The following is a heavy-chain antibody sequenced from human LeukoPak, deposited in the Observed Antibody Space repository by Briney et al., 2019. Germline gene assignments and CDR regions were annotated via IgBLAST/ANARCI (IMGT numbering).Heavy chain of an antibody. J-gene: IGHJ3*02. D-gene: IGHD3-22*01. CDR3: AKELTPDRSGFDAFDI. Sequence: GGSLRLSCAASGFTFSDYEMDWVRQAPGKGLEWVSYISSSGNTIYYADSVKGRFTISRDNAKNSLYPQMNSLRAEDTAVYYCAKELTPDRSGFDAFDIWGQGTMVTVSS. V-gene: IGHV3-48*03. CDR2: ISSSGNTI. CDR1: GFTFSDYE.